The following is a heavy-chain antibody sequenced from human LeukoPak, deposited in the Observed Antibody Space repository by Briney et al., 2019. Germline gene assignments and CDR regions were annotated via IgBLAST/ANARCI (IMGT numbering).Heavy chain of an antibody. D-gene: IGHD2-21*02. Sequence: GGSLRLSCAASGFTVSSNYMSWVRQAPGKGLEWVSVIYSGGSTYYADSVKGRFTISRDNSKNTLYLQMNSLRAEDTAVYYCARGEHIVVVTAIRRAEYFQHWGQGTLVTVSS. CDR2: IYSGGST. J-gene: IGHJ1*01. CDR3: ARGEHIVVVTAIRRAEYFQH. V-gene: IGHV3-53*01. CDR1: GFTVSSNY.